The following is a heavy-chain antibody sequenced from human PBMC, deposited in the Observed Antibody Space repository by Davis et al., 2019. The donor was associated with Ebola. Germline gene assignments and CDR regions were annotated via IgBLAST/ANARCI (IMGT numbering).Heavy chain of an antibody. Sequence: PGGSLRLSCEASGFTFSIYGMHWVRQAPGKGLEWVAVVWYDAINKYYADSVKGRFTISRDNSKNTLYLQMNSLSAEDTAVYYCARDKKIRTNWYFDLWGRGALVTVSS. D-gene: IGHD1-7*01. CDR1: GFTFSIYG. CDR3: ARDKKIRTNWYFDL. CDR2: VWYDAINK. J-gene: IGHJ2*01. V-gene: IGHV3-33*01.